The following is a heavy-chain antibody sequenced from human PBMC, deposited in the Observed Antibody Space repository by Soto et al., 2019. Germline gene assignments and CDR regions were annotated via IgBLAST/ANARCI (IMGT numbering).Heavy chain of an antibody. V-gene: IGHV5-51*01. CDR2: IYPGDSDT. D-gene: IGHD2-2*01. CDR3: APLGYCSSTSCQSYYYGMDV. Sequence: GESLKISCKGSGYSFTSYWIGWVRQMPGKGLEWMGIIYPGDSDTRYSPSFQGQVTISADKSISTAYLQWSSLKASDTAMYYCAPLGYCSSTSCQSYYYGMDVWGQGTTVTVSS. CDR1: GYSFTSYW. J-gene: IGHJ6*02.